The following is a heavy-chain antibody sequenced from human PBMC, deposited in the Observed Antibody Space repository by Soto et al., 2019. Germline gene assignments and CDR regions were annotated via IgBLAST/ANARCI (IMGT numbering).Heavy chain of an antibody. CDR2: ISGSGGRT. D-gene: IGHD3-10*01. CDR3: AKDPVLLWFGELSYFDY. Sequence: EVQLLESGGGLVQPGGSLRLSCAASGFTFSSYAMSWVRQAPGKGLEWVSAISGSGGRTYYADSVKGRFTISRDNSKNTLDLQMNSLRAEDTAVYYCAKDPVLLWFGELSYFDYWGQGTLVTVSS. J-gene: IGHJ4*02. CDR1: GFTFSSYA. V-gene: IGHV3-23*01.